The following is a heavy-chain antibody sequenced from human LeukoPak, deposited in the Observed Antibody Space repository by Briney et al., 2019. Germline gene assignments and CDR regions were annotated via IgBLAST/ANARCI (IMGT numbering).Heavy chain of an antibody. D-gene: IGHD2-21*01. CDR3: ARDAGGCGGDCPSFDY. V-gene: IGHV3-48*01. CDR2: ISSSSSTI. CDR1: GFTFSSYS. Sequence: GGSLRLSCAASGFTFSSYSMNWVRQAPGEGLEWVSYISSSSSTIYYADSVKGRFTISRDNAKNSLYLQMNSLRAEDTAVYYCARDAGGCGGDCPSFDYWGQGTLVTVSS. J-gene: IGHJ4*02.